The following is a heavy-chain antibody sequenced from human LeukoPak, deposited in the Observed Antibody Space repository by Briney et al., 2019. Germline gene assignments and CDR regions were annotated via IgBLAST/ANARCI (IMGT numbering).Heavy chain of an antibody. Sequence: GGSLRLSCAASGFIFSISDMHWVRQAPGKGLQWVAFISYDGSKKHCADSVQGRCTISRDNPKNTLSLQLNSLRPDDTAVFYCSQGLLSWGQGTLLTVAA. J-gene: IGHJ5*02. CDR3: SQGLLS. CDR2: ISYDGSKK. CDR1: GFIFSISD. V-gene: IGHV3-30*02.